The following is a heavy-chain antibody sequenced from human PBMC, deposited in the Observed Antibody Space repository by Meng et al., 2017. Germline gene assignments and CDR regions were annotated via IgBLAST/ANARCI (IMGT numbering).Heavy chain of an antibody. CDR2: IYYSGST. Sequence: SETLSLTCTVSGGSISSSSYYWGWIRQPPGKGLEWIGSIYYSGSTYYNPSLKSRVTISVDTSKNQFSLKLSSVTAADTAVYYCARAKDTAMVFAYWGQGKLVNGAS. J-gene: IGHJ4*02. CDR1: GGSISSSSYY. V-gene: IGHV4-39*07. CDR3: ARAKDTAMVFAY. D-gene: IGHD5-18*01.